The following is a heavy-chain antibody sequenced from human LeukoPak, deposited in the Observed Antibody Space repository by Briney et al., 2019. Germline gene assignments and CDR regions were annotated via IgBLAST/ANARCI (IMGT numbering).Heavy chain of an antibody. J-gene: IGHJ5*02. CDR3: ARGPTYNWFDP. Sequence: GASLKISCKGSGSSFTSYWIGWVRQLPGKGLEWMGIFYPGDSDTRYSPSFQGQVTISADKSISTAYLQWSSLKASDTAMYYCARGPTYNWFDPWGQGTLVTVSS. CDR2: FYPGDSDT. CDR1: GSSFTSYW. V-gene: IGHV5-51*01.